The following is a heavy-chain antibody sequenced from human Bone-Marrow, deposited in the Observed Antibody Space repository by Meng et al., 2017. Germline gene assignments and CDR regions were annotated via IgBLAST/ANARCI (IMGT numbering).Heavy chain of an antibody. V-gene: IGHV4-34*01. Sequence: QVQLQQWGAGLLKPSETLSPPCVVSGGSFSDYYWSWIRQPPGKGLEWIGEINHSGSTNYNPSLESRATISVDTSQNNLSLKLSSVTAADSAVFYCARGPTTMAHDFDYWGQGTLVTVSS. CDR3: ARGPTTMAHDFDY. CDR1: GGSFSDYY. D-gene: IGHD4-11*01. J-gene: IGHJ4*02. CDR2: INHSGST.